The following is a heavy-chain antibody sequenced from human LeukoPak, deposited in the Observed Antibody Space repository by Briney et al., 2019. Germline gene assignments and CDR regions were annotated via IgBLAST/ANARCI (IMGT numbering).Heavy chain of an antibody. CDR1: GFTFSNYW. D-gene: IGHD6-13*01. Sequence: GGSLRLSCAASGFTFSNYWMHWVRQAPGKGLVWVSRINSDGINTSYADSVKGRFTISRDNAKNTLYLQMNSLRAEDTAVYYCAKDQNVQYSSSWYGGFDYWGQGTLVTVSS. CDR3: AKDQNVQYSSSWYGGFDY. CDR2: INSDGINT. V-gene: IGHV3-74*01. J-gene: IGHJ4*02.